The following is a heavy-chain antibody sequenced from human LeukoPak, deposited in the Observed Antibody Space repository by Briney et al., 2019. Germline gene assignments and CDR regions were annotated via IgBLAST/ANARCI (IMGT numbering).Heavy chain of an antibody. CDR3: ARGAAMVTGY. CDR1: GGSISSYY. J-gene: IGHJ4*02. CDR2: IYYSGST. Sequence: SETLSLTCTFSGGSISSYYWSWIRQPPGKGLEWIGYIYYSGSTNYNPSLESRVTISVDTSKNQFSLKLSSVTAADTAVYYCARGAAMVTGYWGQGTLVTVSS. D-gene: IGHD5-18*01. V-gene: IGHV4-59*01.